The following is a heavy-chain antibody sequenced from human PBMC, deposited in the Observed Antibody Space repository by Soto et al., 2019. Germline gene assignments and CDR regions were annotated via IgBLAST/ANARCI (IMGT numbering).Heavy chain of an antibody. V-gene: IGHV1-69*01. CDR3: ARVTSMVRGVIDNWFDP. J-gene: IGHJ5*02. CDR1: GGTFSSYA. Sequence: QVPLVQSGAEVKKPGSSVTVSCKASGGTFSSYAIHWVRQAPGQGLEWMGGIIPMYGPAKYAQRFQGRVTITADEYTTTVYMELTILTSQYTAVYYCARVTSMVRGVIDNWFDPWGHGTLVTVSS. D-gene: IGHD3-10*01. CDR2: IIPMYGPA.